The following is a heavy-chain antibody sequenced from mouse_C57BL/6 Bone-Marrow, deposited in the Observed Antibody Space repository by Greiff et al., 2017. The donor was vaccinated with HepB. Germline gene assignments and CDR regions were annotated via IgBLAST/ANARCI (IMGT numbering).Heavy chain of an antibody. CDR2: IDPENGDT. CDR3: TTRGTTGPYFDV. J-gene: IGHJ1*03. Sequence: VQLQQSGAELVRPGASVKLSCTASGFNIKDDYMHWVKQRPEQGLEWIGWIDPENGDTEYASKFQGKATITADTSSNTAYLQLSSLTSEDTAVYYCTTRGTTGPYFDVWGTGTTVTVSS. V-gene: IGHV14-4*01. D-gene: IGHD1-1*01. CDR1: GFNIKDDY.